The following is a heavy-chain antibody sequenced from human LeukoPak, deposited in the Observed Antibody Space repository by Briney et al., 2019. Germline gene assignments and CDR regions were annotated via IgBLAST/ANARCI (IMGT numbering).Heavy chain of an antibody. CDR3: ARDSIFGVVMGRYYYYYMDV. CDR2: ISGSGGST. Sequence: PGGSLRLSCAASGFTFSSYAMSWVRQAPGKGLEWVSAISGSGGSTYYADSVKGRFTISRDNSKNTLYLQMNSLRAEDTAVYYCARDSIFGVVMGRYYYYYMDVWGKGTTVTVSS. J-gene: IGHJ6*03. D-gene: IGHD3-3*01. V-gene: IGHV3-23*01. CDR1: GFTFSSYA.